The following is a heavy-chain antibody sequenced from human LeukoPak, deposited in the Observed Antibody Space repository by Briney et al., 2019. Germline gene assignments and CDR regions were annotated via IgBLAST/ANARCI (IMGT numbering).Heavy chain of an antibody. Sequence: GGSLRLSCAASGFTFSSYAMHWVRQAPGKGLEWVAVVSYDGSNKYYADSVKGRFTISRDNSKNTLYLQMNSLRAEDTAVYYCARDIGYSYGLGGYYGMDVWGQGTTVTVSS. CDR3: ARDIGYSYGLGGYYGMDV. CDR2: VSYDGSNK. CDR1: GFTFSSYA. D-gene: IGHD5-18*01. J-gene: IGHJ6*02. V-gene: IGHV3-30-3*01.